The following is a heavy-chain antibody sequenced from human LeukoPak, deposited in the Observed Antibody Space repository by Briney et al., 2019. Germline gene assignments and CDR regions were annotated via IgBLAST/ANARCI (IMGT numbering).Heavy chain of an antibody. CDR1: GFTFSSYS. D-gene: IGHD3-22*01. Sequence: GGSLRLSCAASGFTFSSYSMNWVRQAPGKGLEWVSYISSSSSTIYYADSVKGRFTISRDNAKNSLYLQMNSLRDEDTAVYYCARWGPDTYYYDSSGYPHGVYWGQGNLVTVSS. CDR3: ARWGPDTYYYDSSGYPHGVY. J-gene: IGHJ4*02. CDR2: ISSSSSTI. V-gene: IGHV3-48*02.